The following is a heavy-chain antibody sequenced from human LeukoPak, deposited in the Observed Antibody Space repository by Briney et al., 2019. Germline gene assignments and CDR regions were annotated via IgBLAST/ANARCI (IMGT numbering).Heavy chain of an antibody. J-gene: IGHJ5*02. Sequence: PGGSLRLSCAASGFTFDDYGMSWVRQAPGKGLEWVSGINWNGGSTGYADSVKGRFTISRDNAKNSLYLQMNSLRAEDTALYHCARGGSSGYYYTWFDPWGQGTLVTVSS. V-gene: IGHV3-20*01. D-gene: IGHD3-22*01. CDR3: ARGGSSGYYYTWFDP. CDR2: INWNGGST. CDR1: GFTFDDYG.